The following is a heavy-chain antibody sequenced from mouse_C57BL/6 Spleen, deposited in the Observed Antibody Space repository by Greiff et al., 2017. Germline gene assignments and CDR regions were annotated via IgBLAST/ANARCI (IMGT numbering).Heavy chain of an antibody. V-gene: IGHV5-17*01. CDR2: ISSGSSTI. CDR3: ARGITTVVAPFAY. Sequence: EVKVEESGGGLVKPGGSLKLSCAASGFTFSDYGMHWVRQAPEKGLEWVAYISSGSSTIYYADTVKGRFTISRDNAKNTLFLQMTSLRSEDTAMYYCARGITTVVAPFAYWGQGTLVTVSA. CDR1: GFTFSDYG. D-gene: IGHD1-1*01. J-gene: IGHJ3*01.